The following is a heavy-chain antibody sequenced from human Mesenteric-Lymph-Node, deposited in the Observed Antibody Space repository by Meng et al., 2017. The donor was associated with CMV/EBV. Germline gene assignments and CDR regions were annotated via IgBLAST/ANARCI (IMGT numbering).Heavy chain of an antibody. J-gene: IGHJ5*02. D-gene: IGHD3-3*01. CDR1: GSISSSSYY. V-gene: IGHV4-39*07. CDR3: ARDIAFWSGDGNWFDP. Sequence: GSISSSSYYWGWIRQPPGKGLEWIGSIYYSGSTYYNPSLKSRVTISVDTSKNQFSLKLSSVTAADTAVYYCARDIAFWSGDGNWFDPWGQGTLVTVSS. CDR2: IYYSGST.